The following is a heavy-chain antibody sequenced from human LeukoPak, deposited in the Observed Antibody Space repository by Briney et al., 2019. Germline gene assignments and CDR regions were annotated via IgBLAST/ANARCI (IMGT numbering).Heavy chain of an antibody. CDR2: ISGSGGST. CDR1: GFTFSSYA. CDR3: ARAQARGAFSSQYYFDY. D-gene: IGHD1-26*01. J-gene: IGHJ4*02. Sequence: PGGSLRLSCAASGFTFSSYAMSWVRQAPGKGLEWVSAISGSGGSTYYADSVKGRFTISRDNPKNTLYLQMNSLRAADTAVYYCARAQARGAFSSQYYFDYWGQGTLVTVSS. V-gene: IGHV3-23*01.